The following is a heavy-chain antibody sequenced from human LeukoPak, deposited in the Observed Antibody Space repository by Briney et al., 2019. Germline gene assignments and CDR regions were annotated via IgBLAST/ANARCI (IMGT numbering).Heavy chain of an antibody. J-gene: IGHJ6*02. D-gene: IGHD4-17*01. V-gene: IGHV1-69*13. CDR1: GGTFSSNA. Sequence: SVKLSCKAAGGTFSSNAISWVRQAPGQGLEWMGGIIPIFGTANYAQKFQGRVTITADESTSTAYMELSSLRSEDTAVYYCARYGSTVTTLPYYYYYGMDVWGQGTTVTVSS. CDR3: ARYGSTVTTLPYYYYYGMDV. CDR2: IIPIFGTA.